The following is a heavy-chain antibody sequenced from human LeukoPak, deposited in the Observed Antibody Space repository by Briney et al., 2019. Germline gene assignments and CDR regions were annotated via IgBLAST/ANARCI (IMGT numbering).Heavy chain of an antibody. J-gene: IGHJ5*02. CDR1: GDSISTYY. CDR3: ARGVDTALISGGYNWFDP. V-gene: IGHV4-4*07. Sequence: PSETLSLTCPVSGDSISTYYLTWIRQPAGRGLEWIGHISPSGSANYNPSLKSRVTMSVDTSKNQFSLKLSSVTAADTAVYYCARGVDTALISGGYNWFDPWGQGTLVTVSS. CDR2: ISPSGSA. D-gene: IGHD5-18*01.